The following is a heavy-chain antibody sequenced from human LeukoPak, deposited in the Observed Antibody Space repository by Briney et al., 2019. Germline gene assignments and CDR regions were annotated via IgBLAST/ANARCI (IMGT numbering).Heavy chain of an antibody. J-gene: IGHJ4*02. CDR3: AREGGGYNNRGFDY. V-gene: IGHV3-48*01. CDR1: GFTFSSYS. Sequence: GGSLRLSCAGSGFTFSSYSMNWVRQAPGKGLEWVSYISSSSSTIYYADSVKGRFTISRDNAKNSLYLQMNSLRAEDTAVYYCAREGGGYNNRGFDYWGQGTLVTVSS. D-gene: IGHD5-24*01. CDR2: ISSSSSTI.